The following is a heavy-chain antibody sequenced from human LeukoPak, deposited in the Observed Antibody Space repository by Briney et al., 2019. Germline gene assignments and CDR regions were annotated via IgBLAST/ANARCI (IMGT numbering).Heavy chain of an antibody. CDR1: GYTFSDYY. V-gene: IGHV1-2*02. CDR2: IHPNSGGT. Sequence: ASVKVSCKASGYTFSDYYLIWVRQAPGQGLECMGWIHPNSGGTIYAQKFRGRVTMTRDTSVTTAYMELTSLRSDDTAVYYCARAAPYYYDSSGYYGYDAFDIWGQGTMVTVSS. D-gene: IGHD3-22*01. J-gene: IGHJ3*02. CDR3: ARAAPYYYDSSGYYGYDAFDI.